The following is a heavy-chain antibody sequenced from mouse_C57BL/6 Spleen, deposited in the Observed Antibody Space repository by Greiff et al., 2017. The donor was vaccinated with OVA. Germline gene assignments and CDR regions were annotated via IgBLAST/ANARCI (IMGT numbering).Heavy chain of an antibody. CDR1: GFTFSSYA. D-gene: IGHD2-4*01. Sequence: EVHLVESGGGLVKPGGSLKLSCAASGFTFSSYAMSWVRQTPEKRLEWVATISDGGSYTYYPDNVKGRFTISRDNAKNNLYLQMSHLKSEDTAMYYCAREYDYDDAMDYWGQGTSVTVSS. J-gene: IGHJ4*01. CDR3: AREYDYDDAMDY. V-gene: IGHV5-4*01. CDR2: ISDGGSYT.